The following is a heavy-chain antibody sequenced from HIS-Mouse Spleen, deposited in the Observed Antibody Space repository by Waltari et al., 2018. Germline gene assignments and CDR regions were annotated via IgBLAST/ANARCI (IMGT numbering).Heavy chain of an antibody. Sequence: QVQLPQWGAGLLKPSETLSLTCAVYGGSFSGYSWSWIRQPPGKGLEWIGEINHSGSTNYNPSLKSRVTISVDTSKNQFSLKLSSVTAADTAVYYCARMGPASGSYGDYWGQGTLVTVSS. J-gene: IGHJ4*02. CDR3: ARMGPASGSYGDY. V-gene: IGHV4-34*01. D-gene: IGHD1-26*01. CDR2: INHSGST. CDR1: GGSFSGYS.